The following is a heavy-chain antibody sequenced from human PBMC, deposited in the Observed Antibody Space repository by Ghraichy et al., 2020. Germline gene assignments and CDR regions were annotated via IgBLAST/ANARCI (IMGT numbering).Heavy chain of an antibody. V-gene: IGHV3-48*02. CDR1: GFTFSSYS. Sequence: GGSLRLSCAASGFTFSSYSMTWVRQAPGKGLEWVSYISSSSNTIYYADSVKGRFTISRDNARDSLYLQMNSLRDEDTAVYYCARGRPSDPWGQGTLVTVSS. CDR2: ISSSSNTI. CDR3: ARGRPSDP. J-gene: IGHJ5*02.